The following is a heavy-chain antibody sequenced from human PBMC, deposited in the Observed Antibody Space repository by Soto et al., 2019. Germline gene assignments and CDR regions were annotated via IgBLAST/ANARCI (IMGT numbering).Heavy chain of an antibody. CDR1: GFTFSSYA. J-gene: IGHJ4*02. Sequence: EVQLLESGGDLVQPGGSLRLSCAAFGFTFSSYAMSWVRQAPGKGLEWVSSISGSGGTSYYEDSVKGRFTLSRDNSKNTLYLQLNSLRAEATAVYYCAKGGYYYDTSGPTFEYWGKGIVVTVSS. V-gene: IGHV3-23*01. D-gene: IGHD3-22*01. CDR3: AKGGYYYDTSGPTFEY. CDR2: ISGSGGTS.